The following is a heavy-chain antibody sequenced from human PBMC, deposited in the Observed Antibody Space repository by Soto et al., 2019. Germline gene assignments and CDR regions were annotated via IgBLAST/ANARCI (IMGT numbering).Heavy chain of an antibody. CDR2: ISPYNGDT. Sequence: QVQLAQSGAEVKKPGASVKVSCQAYGYTFTNFDIIWVRLAPGQGLEWVGRISPYNGDTNSAQKFQDRVSMTTDTSTTTAYMELRNLRSDDTAVYYCAREPPDYWGQGTLVTVSS. J-gene: IGHJ4*02. CDR3: AREPPDY. V-gene: IGHV1-18*01. CDR1: GYTFTNFD.